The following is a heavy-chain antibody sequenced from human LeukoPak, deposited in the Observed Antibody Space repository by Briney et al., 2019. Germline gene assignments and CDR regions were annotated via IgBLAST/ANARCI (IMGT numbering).Heavy chain of an antibody. CDR3: AREPIDSSGWSGTFDY. D-gene: IGHD6-19*01. CDR1: GGSISSSSYY. CDR2: VYYSGST. Sequence: KPSETLSLTCTVSGGSISSSSYYWGWIRQPPGKGLEWIGNVYYSGSTYYNPSLKSRVTISIDTSKNQFSLKLSSVTAADTAVYYCAREPIDSSGWSGTFDYWSQGTLVTVSS. J-gene: IGHJ4*02. V-gene: IGHV4-39*02.